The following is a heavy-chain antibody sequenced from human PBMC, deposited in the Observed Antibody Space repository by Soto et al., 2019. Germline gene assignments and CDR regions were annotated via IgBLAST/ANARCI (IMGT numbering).Heavy chain of an antibody. V-gene: IGHV1-46*01. CDR1: GYTFTSYY. CDR3: AGGGVDTAMVTGYYGRAV. CDR2: INPSGGST. J-gene: IGHJ6*02. Sequence: ASVKVSCKASGYTFTSYYMHWVRQAPGQGLEWMGIINPSGGSTSYAQKFQGRVTMTRDTSTSTVYMELSSLRSEDTAVYYCAGGGVDTAMVTGYYGRAVGGQGTTDTVS. D-gene: IGHD5-18*01.